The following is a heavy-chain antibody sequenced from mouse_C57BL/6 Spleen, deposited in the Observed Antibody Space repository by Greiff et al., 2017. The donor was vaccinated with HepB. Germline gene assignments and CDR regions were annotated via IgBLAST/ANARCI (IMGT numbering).Heavy chain of an antibody. CDR3: ARRDYDGYYDWYFDV. J-gene: IGHJ1*03. CDR1: GFSLSTSGMG. V-gene: IGHV8-12*01. CDR2: IYWDDDK. D-gene: IGHD2-3*01. Sequence: QVTLKVSGPGILQSSQTLSLTCSFSGFSLSTSGMGVSWIRQPSGKGLEWLAHIYWDDDKRYNPSLKSRRTISKDTSRNQVILKITSVDTADTATYYCARRDYDGYYDWYFDVWGTGTTVTVSS.